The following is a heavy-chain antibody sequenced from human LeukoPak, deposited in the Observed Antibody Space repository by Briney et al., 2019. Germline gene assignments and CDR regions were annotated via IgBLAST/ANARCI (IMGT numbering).Heavy chain of an antibody. J-gene: IGHJ4*02. CDR1: GFTVSSNY. CDR3: ARSSGWYRPHDS. V-gene: IGHV3-66*01. CDR2: IYSGGNT. Sequence: PGGSLRLSCAASGFTVSSNYMSWVRQAPGKGLEWVSVIYSGGNTYYADSVKARFTISRDNSKNTLYLQMSSLRAEDTAVYYCARSSGWYRPHDSWGQGTLVTVSS. D-gene: IGHD6-19*01.